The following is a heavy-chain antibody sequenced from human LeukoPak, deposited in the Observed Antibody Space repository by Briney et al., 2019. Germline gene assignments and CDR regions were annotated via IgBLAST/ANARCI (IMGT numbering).Heavy chain of an antibody. CDR2: IWHDGSNK. J-gene: IGHJ4*02. V-gene: IGHV3-33*01. CDR3: ARDRSTVTYYFDN. Sequence: GGSLRLSCAASGFTFSSYGMHWVRQAPGKGLEWVAIIWHDGSNKYYADSVKGRFTISRDNSKNTLYLKMKSLRVEDTAVYYCARDRSTVTYYFDNWGQGSLVTVSS. CDR1: GFTFSSYG. D-gene: IGHD4-17*01.